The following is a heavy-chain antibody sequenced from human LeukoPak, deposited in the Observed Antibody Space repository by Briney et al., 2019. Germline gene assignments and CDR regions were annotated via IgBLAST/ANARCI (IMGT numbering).Heavy chain of an antibody. J-gene: IGHJ6*03. CDR3: ARASSLYYYYMDV. Sequence: PSETLSLTCTVSGGSISSYYWSWIRQPPGKGLEWIGEIYHSGSTNYNPSLKSRVTISVDKSKNQFSLKLSSVTAADTAVYYCARASSLYYYYMDVWGKGTTVTISS. CDR2: IYHSGST. CDR1: GGSISSYY. V-gene: IGHV4-59*01.